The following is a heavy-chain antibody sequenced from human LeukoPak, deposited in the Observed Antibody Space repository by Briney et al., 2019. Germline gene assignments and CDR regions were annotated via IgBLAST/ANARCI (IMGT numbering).Heavy chain of an antibody. CDR2: IRYDGSEQ. J-gene: IGHJ4*02. V-gene: IGHV3-30*02. CDR3: ARDLNVVVPASNDY. D-gene: IGHD2-2*01. CDR1: GFIFSSYV. Sequence: GGSLRLSCAASGFIFSSYVMHWVRQAPGKGLEWVAFIRYDGSEQYYTDSVKGRFTISRDIAKNSLFLQMNSLRVEDTAVYYCARDLNVVVPASNDYWGQGTLVTVSS.